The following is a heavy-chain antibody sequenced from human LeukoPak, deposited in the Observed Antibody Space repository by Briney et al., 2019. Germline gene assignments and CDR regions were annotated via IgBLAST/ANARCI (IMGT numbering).Heavy chain of an antibody. CDR1: GYSISSGYY. Sequence: PSETLSLTCAVSGYSISSGYYWGWIRQPPGKGLEWSGSINHSGSTYYNPSLQSRVTISVDTSKNQFSLKLTSVTAADTAVYYCARSIYCSGGTCAHWYFDLWGRGTLVTVSS. J-gene: IGHJ2*01. CDR3: ARSIYCSGGTCAHWYFDL. D-gene: IGHD2-15*01. CDR2: INHSGST. V-gene: IGHV4-38-2*01.